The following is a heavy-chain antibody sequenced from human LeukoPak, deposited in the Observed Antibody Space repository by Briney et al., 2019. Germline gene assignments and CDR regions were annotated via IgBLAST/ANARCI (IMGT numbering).Heavy chain of an antibody. J-gene: IGHJ4*02. D-gene: IGHD3-10*01. CDR1: AFTFSNYY. Sequence: GGSMRLSSAASAFTFSNYYMSWIRQAPGEGLEWVSYISSSGSNIYYADSVKGRFTISRDNAKNSLYLQMNRLRAEDTDVYYCASPGMTMVRGAGDYWGQGTLVTVSS. V-gene: IGHV3-11*01. CDR3: ASPGMTMVRGAGDY. CDR2: ISSSGSNI.